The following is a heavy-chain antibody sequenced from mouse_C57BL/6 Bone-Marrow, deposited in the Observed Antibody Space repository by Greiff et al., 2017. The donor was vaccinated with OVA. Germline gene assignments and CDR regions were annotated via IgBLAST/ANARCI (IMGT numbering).Heavy chain of an antibody. Sequence: EVMLVESGGGLVKPGGSLKLSCAASGFTFSDYGMHWVRQAPEKGLEWVAYISSGSSTIYYADTVKGRFTISRDNAKNTLFLQMTSLRSEDTAMYYCARGGLRTCYAMDYWGQGTSVTVSS. V-gene: IGHV5-17*01. CDR1: GFTFSDYG. CDR3: ARGGLRTCYAMDY. CDR2: ISSGSSTI. D-gene: IGHD2-4*01. J-gene: IGHJ4*01.